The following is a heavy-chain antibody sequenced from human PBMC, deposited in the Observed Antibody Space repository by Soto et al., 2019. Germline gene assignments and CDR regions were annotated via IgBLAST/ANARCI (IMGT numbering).Heavy chain of an antibody. Sequence: RGSLRLSCAASGFTFSSYAMSWVRQAPGKGLEWVSAISGSGGSTYYADSVKGRFTISRDNSKNTLYLQMNSLRAEDTAVYYCARAMVVVVPAAADYWGQGTLVTVSS. CDR3: ARAMVVVVPAAADY. CDR2: ISGSGGST. D-gene: IGHD2-2*01. CDR1: GFTFSSYA. J-gene: IGHJ4*02. V-gene: IGHV3-23*01.